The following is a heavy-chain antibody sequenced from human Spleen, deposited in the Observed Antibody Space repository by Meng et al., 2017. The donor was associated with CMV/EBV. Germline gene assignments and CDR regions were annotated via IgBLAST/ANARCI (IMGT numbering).Heavy chain of an antibody. CDR3: ARDGPAAILGPYYYGMDV. J-gene: IGHJ6*02. CDR1: GFTFSSYW. Sequence: GESLKISCAASGFTFSSYWMSWVRQAPGKGLEWVANIKQDGSEKYYVDSVKGRFTISRDNAKNSLYLQMNSLRAEDTAVYYCARDGPAAILGPYYYGMDVWGQGTTVTVSS. CDR2: IKQDGSEK. D-gene: IGHD2-2*02. V-gene: IGHV3-7*01.